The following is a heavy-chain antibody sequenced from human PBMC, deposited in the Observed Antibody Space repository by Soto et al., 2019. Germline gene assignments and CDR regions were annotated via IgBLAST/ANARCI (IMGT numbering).Heavy chain of an antibody. J-gene: IGHJ6*02. CDR1: GYTFTNYD. CDR3: ARGYYYGSGRPTPGGMDV. D-gene: IGHD3-10*01. CDR2: ISTYTGNT. Sequence: QVHLVRSGAEVKKPGASVKVSCKASGYTFTNYDINWVRQAPGQGLEWMGWISTYTGNTNYAQKLQGRVTMTTDTSTNTAYMELRSLRSEDTAVYYCARGYYYGSGRPTPGGMDVWGQGTTVTVSS. V-gene: IGHV1-18*01.